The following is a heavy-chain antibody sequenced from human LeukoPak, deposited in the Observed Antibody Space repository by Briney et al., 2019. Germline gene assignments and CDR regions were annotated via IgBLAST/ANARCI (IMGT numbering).Heavy chain of an antibody. CDR2: ISGSGGST. CDR1: GFTFSSYA. J-gene: IGHJ6*03. D-gene: IGHD6-6*01. Sequence: PGGSLRLSCAASGFTFSSYAMSWVRQAPGKGLEWVSAISGSGGSTYYADSVKGRFTISRDNSKNSLYLQMNSLRAEDTALYYCAKDNRTRFAARPGDYYYYMDVWGKGTTVTVSS. V-gene: IGHV3-23*01. CDR3: AKDNRTRFAARPGDYYYYMDV.